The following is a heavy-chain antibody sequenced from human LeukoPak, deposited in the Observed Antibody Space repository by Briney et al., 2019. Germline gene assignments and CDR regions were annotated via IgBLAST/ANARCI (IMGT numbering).Heavy chain of an antibody. V-gene: IGHV3-23*01. J-gene: IGHJ4*02. Sequence: GGTLRLSCAASGFPFSNYALTWVRQAPGKGLEWVSAISGSGGSTYYADSVKGRFTISRDNSKNTLYLQMNSLRAEDTAVYYCAKDRGIVVVPAAYDYWGQGTLVTVSS. CDR3: AKDRGIVVVPAAYDY. D-gene: IGHD2-2*01. CDR2: ISGSGGST. CDR1: GFPFSNYA.